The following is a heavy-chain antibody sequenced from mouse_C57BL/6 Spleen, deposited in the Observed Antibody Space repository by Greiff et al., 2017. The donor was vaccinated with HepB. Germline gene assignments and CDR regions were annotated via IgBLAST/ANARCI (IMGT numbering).Heavy chain of an antibody. D-gene: IGHD2-3*01. CDR1: GYTFTSYW. J-gene: IGHJ3*01. Sequence: QVQLQQPGAELVMPGASVKLSCKASGYTFTSYWMHWVKQRPGQGLEWIGEIDPSASYTNYNQKFKGKSTLTVDKSSSTAYMQLSSLTSEDSAVYYCARFDGYYVGAYWGQGTLVTVSA. CDR3: ARFDGYYVGAY. V-gene: IGHV1-69*01. CDR2: IDPSASYT.